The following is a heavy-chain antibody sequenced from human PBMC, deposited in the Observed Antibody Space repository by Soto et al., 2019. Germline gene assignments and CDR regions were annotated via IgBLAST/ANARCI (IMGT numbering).Heavy chain of an antibody. V-gene: IGHV3-9*01. J-gene: IGHJ4*02. Sequence: PGGSLRLSCAASGLTFDDYAMHWVRQAPGKGLEWVSGISWNSGSIGYADSVKGRFTISRDNSKNTLYLQMNSLRAEDTAVYYCATYSSGWSPLDYWGQGTLVTVSS. D-gene: IGHD6-19*01. CDR1: GLTFDDYA. CDR3: ATYSSGWSPLDY. CDR2: ISWNSGSI.